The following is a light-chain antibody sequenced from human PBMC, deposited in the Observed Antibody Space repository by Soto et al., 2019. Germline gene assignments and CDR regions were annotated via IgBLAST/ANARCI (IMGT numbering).Light chain of an antibody. CDR1: SSDVGGSNF. J-gene: IGLJ1*01. Sequence: QSALTQPASVSASPGQSITISCTGTSSDVGGSNFVSWYQQHPGKPPKLIIYDVATRPSGVSNRFSGSKSGNTASLTISGLQVEDEADYYCCSYAGSSTFDVFGTGTKVTVL. CDR3: CSYAGSSTFDV. V-gene: IGLV2-14*03. CDR2: DVA.